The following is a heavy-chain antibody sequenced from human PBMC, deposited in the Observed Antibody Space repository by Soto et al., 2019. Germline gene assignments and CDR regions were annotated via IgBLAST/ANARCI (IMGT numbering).Heavy chain of an antibody. V-gene: IGHV4-59*01. J-gene: IGHJ3*02. CDR2: IYYNGNT. D-gene: IGHD6-13*01. CDR1: GGSISSYY. Sequence: ETLSLTCTVSGGSISSYYWSWIRQPPGKGLEWIGYIYYNGNTDYNPSLKSRVTISLDTSKNQSSLKLTSLTAADTAVYYCARANRDSSSWKHDAFDIWGQGKMVTVS. CDR3: ARANRDSSSWKHDAFDI.